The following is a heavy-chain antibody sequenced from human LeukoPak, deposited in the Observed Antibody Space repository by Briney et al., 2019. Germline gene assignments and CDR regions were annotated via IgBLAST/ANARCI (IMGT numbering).Heavy chain of an antibody. V-gene: IGHV3-23*01. J-gene: IGHJ3*02. D-gene: IGHD4-17*01. CDR1: GFTFSNYA. Sequence: GGSLRLSCAASGFTFSNYAMTWVRQAPGKGLEWVSAISGSGGSTYYADSVKGRFTISRDFSRDTVFLQMNSLRPEDTAVYYCAKDRGYGDYTRVDDAFDIWGQGTTVTVSS. CDR2: ISGSGGST. CDR3: AKDRGYGDYTRVDDAFDI.